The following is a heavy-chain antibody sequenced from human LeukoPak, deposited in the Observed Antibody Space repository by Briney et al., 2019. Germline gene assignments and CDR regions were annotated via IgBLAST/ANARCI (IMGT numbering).Heavy chain of an antibody. J-gene: IGHJ4*02. V-gene: IGHV1-46*01. CDR1: GYTFTSNY. CDR2: IYPRDGST. CDR3: ARDQEGFDY. Sequence: ASVKVSCKASGYTFTSNYIHWVRQAPGQGLEWMGMIYPRDGSTSYAQRFQGRVTVTRDTSTSTVHMELSGLRSEDTAVYYCARDQEGFDYWGQGTLVTVPS.